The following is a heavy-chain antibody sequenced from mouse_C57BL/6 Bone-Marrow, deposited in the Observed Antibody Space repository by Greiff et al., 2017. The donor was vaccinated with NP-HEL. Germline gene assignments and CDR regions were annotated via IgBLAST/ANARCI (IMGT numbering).Heavy chain of an antibody. V-gene: IGHV1-50*01. D-gene: IGHD2-1*01. CDR3: ANLQWYPSDY. CDR1: GYTFTSYW. J-gene: IGHJ2*01. CDR2: IDPSDSYT. Sequence: QVQLQQPGAELVKPGASVKLSCKASGYTFTSYWMQWVKQRPGQGLEWIGEIDPSDSYTNYNQKFKGKATLTVDTSSSTAYMQLSSLTSEDSAVYYCANLQWYPSDYWGRGTTITVSA.